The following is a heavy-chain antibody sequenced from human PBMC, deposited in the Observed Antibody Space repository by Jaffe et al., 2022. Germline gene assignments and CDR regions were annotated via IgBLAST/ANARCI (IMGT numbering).Heavy chain of an antibody. CDR2: IYWDDDK. D-gene: IGHD2-15*01. Sequence: QITLKESGPTLVKPTQTLTLTCTFSGFSLSTSGVGVGWIRQPPGKALEWLALIYWDDDKRYSPSLKSRLTITKDTSKNQVVLTMTNMDPVDTATYYCAHRRLKAAAGLLFDPWGQGTLVTVSS. J-gene: IGHJ5*02. V-gene: IGHV2-5*02. CDR1: GFSLSTSGVG. CDR3: AHRRLKAAAGLLFDP.